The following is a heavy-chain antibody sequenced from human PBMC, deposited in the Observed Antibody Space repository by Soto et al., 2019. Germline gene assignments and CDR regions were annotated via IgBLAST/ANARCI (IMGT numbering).Heavy chain of an antibody. Sequence: SQPLSLTGSISGDTVSSNLAACNCIRQSPSRGLEWLGRTYYRTRWYNDYAVSVKGRITINPDPSRNQFSLQLNSVTPEDTAVYYCAEATRGYLYYGLDVCGQGTTVTVSS. V-gene: IGHV6-1*01. J-gene: IGHJ6*02. D-gene: IGHD5-12*01. CDR1: GDTVSSNLAA. CDR2: TYYRTRWYN. CDR3: AEATRGYLYYGLDV.